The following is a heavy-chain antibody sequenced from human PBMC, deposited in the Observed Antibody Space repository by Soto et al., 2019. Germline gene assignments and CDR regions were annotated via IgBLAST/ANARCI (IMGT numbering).Heavy chain of an antibody. CDR3: AKARESSGSYRPLDY. CDR1: GFIFSSYA. D-gene: IGHD3-22*01. Sequence: EVQVLESGGGLGQPGGSLRLSCVSSGFIFSSYAMSWVRQAPGKGLEWVSAITGIGSCTNYADSVKGRFTISRDNSKNTLYLQMNSLRAEDNAGYYCAKARESSGSYRPLDYWGQGTLVTVSS. V-gene: IGHV3-23*01. CDR2: ITGIGSCT. J-gene: IGHJ4*02.